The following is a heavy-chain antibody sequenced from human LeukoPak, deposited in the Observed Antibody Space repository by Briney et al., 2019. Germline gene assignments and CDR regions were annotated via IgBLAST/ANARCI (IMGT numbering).Heavy chain of an antibody. D-gene: IGHD3-10*01. CDR2: IWYDGSNK. Sequence: TGGSLRLSCAASGFTFSSYGMHWVRQAPGKGLEWVAVIWYDGSNKYYADSVKGRFTISRDTSKNTLYLEMDSLRVEDAAVYYCAKYRGFGDSYDSWGQGNLVTVSS. J-gene: IGHJ4*02. V-gene: IGHV3-33*06. CDR1: GFTFSSYG. CDR3: AKYRGFGDSYDS.